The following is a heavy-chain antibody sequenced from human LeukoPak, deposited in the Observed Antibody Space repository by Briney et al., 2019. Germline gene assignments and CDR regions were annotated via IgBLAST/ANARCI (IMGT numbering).Heavy chain of an antibody. Sequence: PSETLSLTCTVSGGSISSYYWSWIRQTPGKGLEWIGYIYDSGSTNYNPSLRSRVITSVDTSKNQFSLRLSSVTAADTAVYYCARHAPKHQLAESWFDPWGQGTLVTVSS. J-gene: IGHJ5*02. D-gene: IGHD6-13*01. CDR1: GGSISSYY. CDR2: IYDSGST. CDR3: ARHAPKHQLAESWFDP. V-gene: IGHV4-59*08.